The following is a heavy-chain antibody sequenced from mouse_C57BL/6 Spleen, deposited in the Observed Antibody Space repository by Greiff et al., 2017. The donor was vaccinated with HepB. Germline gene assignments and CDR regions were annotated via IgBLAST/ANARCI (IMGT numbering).Heavy chain of an antibody. CDR2: ISDGGSYT. CDR1: GFTFSSYA. J-gene: IGHJ4*01. V-gene: IGHV5-4*01. D-gene: IGHD1-1*01. Sequence: EVMLVESGGGLVKPGGSLKLSCAASGFTFSSYAMSWVRQTPEKRLEWVATISDGGSYTYYPDNVKGRFTISRDNAKNNLYLQMSHLKSEDTAMYYCARDGGGSYGSSPYAMDYWGQGTSVTVSS. CDR3: ARDGGGSYGSSPYAMDY.